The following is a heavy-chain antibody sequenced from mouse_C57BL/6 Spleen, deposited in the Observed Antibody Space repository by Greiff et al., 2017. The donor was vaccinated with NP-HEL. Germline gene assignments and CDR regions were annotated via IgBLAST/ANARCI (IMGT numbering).Heavy chain of an antibody. CDR1: GYTFTDYE. CDR3: TRSDGYYVFAD. V-gene: IGHV1-15*01. CDR2: IDPETGGT. J-gene: IGHJ3*01. Sequence: VQLQESGAELVRPGASVTLSCKASGYTFTDYEMHWVKQTPVHGLEWIGAIDPETGGTAYNQKSKGKAILTADKSSSTAYMELRSLTSEDSAVYYCTRSDGYYVFADWGQGTLVTVSA. D-gene: IGHD2-3*01.